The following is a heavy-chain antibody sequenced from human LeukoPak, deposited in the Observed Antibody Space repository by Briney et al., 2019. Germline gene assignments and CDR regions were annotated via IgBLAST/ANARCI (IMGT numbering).Heavy chain of an antibody. Sequence: GGSLRLSCAASGFTFSSNYMSWVRQAPGKGLEGVSVIYSGGSTYYADSVKGRFTISRDDSKNTAYLQMNSLKIEDTAVYFCTVVRGPSPNDVFDIWGQGTMVTVSS. J-gene: IGHJ3*02. CDR3: TVVRGPSPNDVFDI. CDR2: IYSGGST. D-gene: IGHD3-10*01. CDR1: GFTFSSNY. V-gene: IGHV3-53*01.